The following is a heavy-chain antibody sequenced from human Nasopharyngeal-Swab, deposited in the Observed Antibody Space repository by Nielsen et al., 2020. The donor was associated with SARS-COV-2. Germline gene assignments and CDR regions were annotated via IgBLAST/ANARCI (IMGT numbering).Heavy chain of an antibody. D-gene: IGHD3-22*01. V-gene: IGHV3-23*01. CDR1: GFTFSSYA. J-gene: IGHJ3*02. CDR3: AKDRNTMIVVVITGQGAFDI. Sequence: GESLKISCAASGFTFSSYAMSWVRQAPGKGLEWVSAISGSGGSTYYADSVKGRFTISRDNSKNTLCLQMNSLRAEDTAVYYCAKDRNTMIVVVITGQGAFDIWGQGTMVTVSS. CDR2: ISGSGGST.